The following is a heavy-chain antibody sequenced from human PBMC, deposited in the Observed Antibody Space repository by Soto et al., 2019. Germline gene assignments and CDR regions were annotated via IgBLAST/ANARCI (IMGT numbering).Heavy chain of an antibody. D-gene: IGHD3-3*01. CDR3: ARGAPLSFWSGYYPYRSTYYYYYGMDV. CDR1: GYTFTSYG. V-gene: IGHV1-18*01. Sequence: QVQLVQSGAEVKKPGASVKVSCKASGYTFTSYGISWVRQAPGQGLEWMGWISAYNGNTNYAQKLQGRVTMTTDTSTSTAYMELRSLRSDDTALYYCARGAPLSFWSGYYPYRSTYYYYYGMDVWGQGTTVTVSS. J-gene: IGHJ6*02. CDR2: ISAYNGNT.